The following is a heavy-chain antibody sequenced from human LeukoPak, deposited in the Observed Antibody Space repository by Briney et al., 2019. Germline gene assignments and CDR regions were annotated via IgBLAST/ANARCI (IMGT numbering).Heavy chain of an antibody. J-gene: IGHJ6*02. CDR2: MNPNSGNT. D-gene: IGHD5-12*01. V-gene: IGHV1-8*01. CDR3: ARLGYSGYDSLHYYYYGMDV. CDR1: GYTFTSYD. Sequence: ASVKVSCKASGYTFTSYDINWVRQANGQGLEWMGWMNPNSGNTGYAQKFQGRVTMTRNTSISTAYMELSSLRSEDTAVYYCARLGYSGYDSLHYYYYGMDVWGQGTTVTVSS.